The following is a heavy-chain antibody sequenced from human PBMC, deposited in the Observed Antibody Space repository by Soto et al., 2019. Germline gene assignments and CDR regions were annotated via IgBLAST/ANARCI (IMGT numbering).Heavy chain of an antibody. CDR3: ARTEDGSKMKAFDY. CDR1: CGSINSRSYY. V-gene: IGHV4-39*01. Sequence: SETLSLTCTVSCGSINSRSYYWGWIRQSPGKGLEWIGSIYYSGSTYYNPSLKSRVAMSVDTSKNQFSLKLRSVSAADTAVYYCARTEDGSKMKAFDYWGQGALVTVSS. J-gene: IGHJ4*02. CDR2: IYYSGST. D-gene: IGHD2-15*01.